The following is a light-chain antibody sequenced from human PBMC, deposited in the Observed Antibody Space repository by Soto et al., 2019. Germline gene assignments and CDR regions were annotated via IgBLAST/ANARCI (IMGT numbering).Light chain of an antibody. CDR1: SSDVGGYNY. V-gene: IGLV2-8*01. J-gene: IGLJ3*02. CDR2: EVS. Sequence: QSGLTQPPSASGSPGQSVTSSCTGTSSDVGGYNYVSWYQHHPGKAPKLMIYEVSKRPSGVPDRFSGSKSGNTASLTVSGLQAEDEADYYCTSYAGDTSLGVLGGGTKLTVL. CDR3: TSYAGDTSLGV.